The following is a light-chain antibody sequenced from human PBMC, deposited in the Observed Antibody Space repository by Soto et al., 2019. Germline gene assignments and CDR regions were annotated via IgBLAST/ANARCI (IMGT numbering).Light chain of an antibody. J-gene: IGKJ4*01. CDR1: QSVSSF. CDR2: DAS. V-gene: IGKV3-11*01. CDR3: QQRGDWPLT. Sequence: EIVSTQSPATLSLSPGERAALSCRASQSVSSFLAWYQQKPGQAPRLLIYDASHRATGIPARFSGSGSGTDFTLTISNLEPEDFAVYYCQQRGDWPLTFGGGTKV.